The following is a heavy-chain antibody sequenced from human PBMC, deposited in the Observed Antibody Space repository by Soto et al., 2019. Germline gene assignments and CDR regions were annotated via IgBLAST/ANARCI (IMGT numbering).Heavy chain of an antibody. Sequence: ASVKVSCKASGYTFTGYYMHWVRQAPGQGLEWMGWINPNSGGTNYAQKFQGRVTVTRDTSISTAYMELSRLRSDDTAVYYCAKSGSMIAPLAGHNEPFLDYSGQGTLVTVSS. CDR1: GYTFTGYY. J-gene: IGHJ4*02. CDR3: AKSGSMIAPLAGHNEPFLDY. V-gene: IGHV1-2*02. D-gene: IGHD3-16*01. CDR2: INPNSGGT.